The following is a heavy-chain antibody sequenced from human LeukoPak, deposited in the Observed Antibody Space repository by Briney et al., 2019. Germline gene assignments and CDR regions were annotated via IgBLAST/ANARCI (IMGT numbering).Heavy chain of an antibody. Sequence: GASVKVSCKASGYTFISYGISWVRQAPGQGLEWMGWISAYNGNTNYAQKLQGRVTMTTDTSTTTAYMELRSLRSDDTAVYYCARGVVNYYDSSGYYPHGYAFDIWGQGTMVTVSS. CDR3: ARGVVNYYDSSGYYPHGYAFDI. V-gene: IGHV1-18*01. CDR2: ISAYNGNT. CDR1: GYTFISYG. D-gene: IGHD3-22*01. J-gene: IGHJ3*02.